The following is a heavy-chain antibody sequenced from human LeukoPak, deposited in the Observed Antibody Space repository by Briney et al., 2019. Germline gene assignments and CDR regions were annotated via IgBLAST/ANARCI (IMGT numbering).Heavy chain of an antibody. CDR2: FDPEDGET. CDR1: GYTLTELS. Sequence: ASVKVSCKVSGYTLTELSMHWVRQAPGKGLEWMGGFDPEDGETIYAQKFQGRVTMTEDTSTDTAYMELSSLRPEDTAVYYCATDQGGAAAGAYYFDYWGQGTLVTVSS. J-gene: IGHJ4*02. V-gene: IGHV1-24*01. CDR3: ATDQGGAAAGAYYFDY. D-gene: IGHD6-13*01.